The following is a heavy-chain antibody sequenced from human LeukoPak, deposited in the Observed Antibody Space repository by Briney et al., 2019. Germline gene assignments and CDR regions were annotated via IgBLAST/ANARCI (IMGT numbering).Heavy chain of an antibody. J-gene: IGHJ5*02. Sequence: SETLSLTCAVYGGSFSGYYWSWIRQPPGEGLEWIGEINHSGSTNYNPSLKSRVTISVDTSKNQFSLKLSSVTAADTAVYYCARGFWSGHKNWFDPWGQGTLVTVSS. CDR2: INHSGST. D-gene: IGHD3-3*01. CDR3: ARGFWSGHKNWFDP. V-gene: IGHV4-34*01. CDR1: GGSFSGYY.